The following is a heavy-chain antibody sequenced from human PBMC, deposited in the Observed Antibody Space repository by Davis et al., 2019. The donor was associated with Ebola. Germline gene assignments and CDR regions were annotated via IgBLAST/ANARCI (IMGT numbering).Heavy chain of an antibody. Sequence: SVKVSCKASGGTFSSYAISWVRQAPGQGLEWMGGIIPIFGTANYAQKFQGRVTISADKSTRTAYMELSSLRSEDTAVSYCARWRRTLPAIGMDVWGQGTTVTVSS. J-gene: IGHJ6*02. CDR3: ARWRRTLPAIGMDV. CDR2: IIPIFGTA. V-gene: IGHV1-69*06. D-gene: IGHD6-25*01. CDR1: GGTFSSYA.